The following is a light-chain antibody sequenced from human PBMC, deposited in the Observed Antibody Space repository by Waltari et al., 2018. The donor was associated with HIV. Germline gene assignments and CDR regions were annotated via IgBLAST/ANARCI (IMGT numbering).Light chain of an antibody. J-gene: IGKJ1*01. Sequence: DIRLTQSPSTLSASAGDRVAITCRAGQNVGNFVAWYQQKRGKSPKLLIFQASILEGGVPCRFSGSVSGSDFTLTINGLQSDDFATYYCHQYASFSGTFGQGTKVEL. CDR2: QAS. CDR3: HQYASFSGT. V-gene: IGKV1-5*03. CDR1: QNVGNF.